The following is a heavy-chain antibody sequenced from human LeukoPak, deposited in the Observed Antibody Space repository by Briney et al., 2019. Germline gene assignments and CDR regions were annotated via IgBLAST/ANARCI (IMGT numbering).Heavy chain of an antibody. CDR1: GFTFSSYE. V-gene: IGHV3-48*03. Sequence: RGSLRLSCAASGFTFSSYEMNWVRQAPGKGLEWVSYISSSGSTIYYADSVKGRFTISRDNAKNSLYLQMNSLRAEDTAVYYCARERTLRKRHYSDSSGYYLGPLDYWGQGTPVTVSS. CDR2: ISSSGSTI. J-gene: IGHJ4*02. D-gene: IGHD3-22*01. CDR3: ARERTLRKRHYSDSSGYYLGPLDY.